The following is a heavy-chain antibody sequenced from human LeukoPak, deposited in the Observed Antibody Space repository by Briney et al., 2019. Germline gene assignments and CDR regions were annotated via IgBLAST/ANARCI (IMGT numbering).Heavy chain of an antibody. D-gene: IGHD6-6*01. V-gene: IGHV3-48*04. CDR1: GFTFSRFS. CDR3: AREGYSSSSDTPDYYYYYYMDV. J-gene: IGHJ6*03. CDR2: ISSSSGTI. Sequence: GGSLRLSCAASGFTFSRFSMNWVRQAPGKGLEWVSYISSSSGTIYYADSVKGRFTISRDNAKNSLYLQMNSLRAEDTAVYYCAREGYSSSSDTPDYYYYYYMDVWGQGTLVTVSS.